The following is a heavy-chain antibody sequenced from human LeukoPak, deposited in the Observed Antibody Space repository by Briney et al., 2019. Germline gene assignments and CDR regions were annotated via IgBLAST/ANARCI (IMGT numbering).Heavy chain of an antibody. Sequence: GGSLRLSCAASGFTFSSYGMHWVRQAPGKGLEWVAVIWYDGSNKHYADSVKGRFTISRDNSKNTLYLQMNSLRAEDTAVYYCARDRSRQLGLFGYWGQGTLVTVSS. D-gene: IGHD5-18*01. CDR1: GFTFSSYG. J-gene: IGHJ4*02. V-gene: IGHV3-33*01. CDR3: ARDRSRQLGLFGY. CDR2: IWYDGSNK.